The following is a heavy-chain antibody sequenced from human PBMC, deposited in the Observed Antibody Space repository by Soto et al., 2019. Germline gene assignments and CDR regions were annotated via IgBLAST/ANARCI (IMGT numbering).Heavy chain of an antibody. J-gene: IGHJ6*02. Sequence: EVQLVESGGGLVKPGGSLRLSCAASGFTFSTYSMNWVRQAPGKGLEWVSSISSSSSYIYYADSVKGRFTISRDNAKNLLYLQMNSLRAEDTAVYYCARYDSSGYYRPYYYYGMDGRGQGTTVTVSS. CDR1: GFTFSTYS. V-gene: IGHV3-21*01. CDR3: ARYDSSGYYRPYYYYGMDG. CDR2: ISSSSSYI. D-gene: IGHD3-22*01.